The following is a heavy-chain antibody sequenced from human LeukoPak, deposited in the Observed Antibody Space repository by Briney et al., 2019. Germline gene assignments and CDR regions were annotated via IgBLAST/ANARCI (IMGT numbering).Heavy chain of an antibody. V-gene: IGHV1-2*06. Sequence: ASMKVSCXASGYTFTGYYMHWVRQAPGQGPEWMGRINPNSGGTNYAQKFQGRVTMTRDTSISTAYMELSRLRSDDTAVYYCASGDSGSYVYFDYWGQGTLVTVSS. CDR2: INPNSGGT. J-gene: IGHJ4*02. D-gene: IGHD1-26*01. CDR1: GYTFTGYY. CDR3: ASGDSGSYVYFDY.